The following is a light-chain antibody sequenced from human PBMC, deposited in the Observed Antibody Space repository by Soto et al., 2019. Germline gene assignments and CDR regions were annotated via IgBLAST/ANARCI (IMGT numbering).Light chain of an antibody. V-gene: IGKV1-5*01. CDR1: QSLSGW. Sequence: DIQLTQTPSTLFASIGDRVTITCRASQSLSGWLAWYQQTPGKAPKLLISDAFRLESGVPSRFRGSGSGTEFSLTITSLQPGDSATFYCQQYASYPWTFGRGTKVDIK. CDR3: QQYASYPWT. CDR2: DAF. J-gene: IGKJ1*01.